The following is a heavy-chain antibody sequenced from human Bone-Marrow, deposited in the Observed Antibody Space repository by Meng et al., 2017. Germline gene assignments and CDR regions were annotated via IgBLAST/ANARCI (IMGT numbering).Heavy chain of an antibody. Sequence: ESLKISCTVSGGSVSSGSYYWSWIRQPPGKGLEWIGYIYYSGSTNYNPSLKSRVTISVDTSKNQFSLKLSSVTAADTAVYYCARGGDRGSGWYGGAFDIWGQGKMV. CDR2: IYYSGST. CDR1: GGSVSSGSYY. D-gene: IGHD6-19*01. CDR3: ARGGDRGSGWYGGAFDI. J-gene: IGHJ3*02. V-gene: IGHV4-61*01.